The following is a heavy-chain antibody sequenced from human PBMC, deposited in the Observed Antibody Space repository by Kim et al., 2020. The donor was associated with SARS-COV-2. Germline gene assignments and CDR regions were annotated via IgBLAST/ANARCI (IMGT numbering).Heavy chain of an antibody. Sequence: GGSLRLSCTASGFTVNHYGMSWVRQTPGKGLEWVSGINWNDDSTDYADSVKGRFTISRDNAKNSLYLQMNRLRAEDTALYYCARGSSGGSVYYYFDYWG. J-gene: IGHJ4*01. D-gene: IGHD2-8*02. CDR2: INWNDDST. V-gene: IGHV3-20*04. CDR1: GFTVNHYG. CDR3: ARGSSGGSVYYYFDY.